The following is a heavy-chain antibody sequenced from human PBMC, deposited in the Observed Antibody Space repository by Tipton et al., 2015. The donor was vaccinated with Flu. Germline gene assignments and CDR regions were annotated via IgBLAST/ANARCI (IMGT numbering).Heavy chain of an antibody. D-gene: IGHD3-3*01. V-gene: IGHV4-34*01. Sequence: TLSLTCAVYGGSFSGYYWSWIRQPPGKGLEWIGEINHSGSTNYNPSLKSRVTISVDTSKNQFSLKLSSVTAADTAVYYCARENGGVGSYYMDVWGKGTTVTVSS. CDR3: ARENGGVGSYYMDV. J-gene: IGHJ6*03. CDR1: GGSFSGYY. CDR2: INHSGST.